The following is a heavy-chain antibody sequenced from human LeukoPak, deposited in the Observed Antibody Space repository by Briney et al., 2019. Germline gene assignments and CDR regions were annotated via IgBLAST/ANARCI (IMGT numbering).Heavy chain of an antibody. J-gene: IGHJ3*01. V-gene: IGHV4-59*08. CDR2: IYYSGST. CDR1: GGCISSYY. CDR3: ARPSLDYGGIDAFDF. D-gene: IGHD4-23*01. Sequence: SETLSLTCTVSGGCISSYYWSWIRQPPGKGLEWIGFIYYSGSTNYNPSLKSRVTISVDTSKNQFSLKLSSVTAADTAVYYCARPSLDYGGIDAFDFWGQGTLVTVSS.